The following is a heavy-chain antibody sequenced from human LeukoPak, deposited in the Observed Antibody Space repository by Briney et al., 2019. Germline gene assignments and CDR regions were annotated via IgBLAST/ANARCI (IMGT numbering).Heavy chain of an antibody. CDR1: GGSFSGYY. J-gene: IGHJ1*01. D-gene: IGHD6-6*01. CDR3: ARARSGQLAIQH. V-gene: IGHV4-34*01. CDR2: INHSGST. Sequence: SETLSLTCAVYGGSFSGYYWSWIRQPPGKGLEWIGEINHSGSTNYNPSLKSRVTISVDTSKNQFSLKLSSVTAVDTAVYYCARARSGQLAIQHWGQGTLVTVSS.